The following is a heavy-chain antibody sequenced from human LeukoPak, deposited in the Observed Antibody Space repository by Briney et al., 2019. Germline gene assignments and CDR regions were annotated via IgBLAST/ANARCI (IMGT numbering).Heavy chain of an antibody. Sequence: GGSLRLSCAASGFTFSSYSMNWVRQAPGKGLEWVSSISSSSSYIYYADSVKGRFTISRDNAKNSLYLQMNSLRAEDTAVYYCASPVHRYSSSWYSGGYYYYYMDVWGKGTTVTVSS. CDR1: GFTFSSYS. D-gene: IGHD6-13*01. V-gene: IGHV3-21*01. CDR3: ASPVHRYSSSWYSGGYYYYYMDV. J-gene: IGHJ6*03. CDR2: ISSSSSYI.